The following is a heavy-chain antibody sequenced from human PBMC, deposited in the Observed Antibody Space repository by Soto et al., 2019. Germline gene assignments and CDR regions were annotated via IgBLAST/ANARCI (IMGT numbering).Heavy chain of an antibody. V-gene: IGHV3-30*18. CDR3: AKDNWDYGDYVTDY. Sequence: QVQLVESGGGVVQPGRSLRLSCAASGFTFSSYGMHWVRQAPGKGLEWVAVISYDGSNKYYADSVKGRFTISRDNSKNTLYLQMNSLRAEDTSVYYCAKDNWDYGDYVTDYWGQGTLVTVSS. CDR1: GFTFSSYG. CDR2: ISYDGSNK. J-gene: IGHJ4*02. D-gene: IGHD4-17*01.